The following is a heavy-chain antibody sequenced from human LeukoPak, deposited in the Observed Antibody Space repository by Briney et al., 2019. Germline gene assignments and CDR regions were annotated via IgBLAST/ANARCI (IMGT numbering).Heavy chain of an antibody. CDR3: AREHDVSQYYYDSSGYYPLDY. CDR1: GGTFSSYA. Sequence: SVKVSCKASGGTFSSYAISWVRQAPGQGLEWMGGIIPIFGTANYAQKFQGRVTITADESTSTAYMELSSLRSEDTAVYYCAREHDVSQYYYDSSGYYPLDYWGQGTLVTVSS. V-gene: IGHV1-69*13. D-gene: IGHD3-22*01. CDR2: IIPIFGTA. J-gene: IGHJ4*02.